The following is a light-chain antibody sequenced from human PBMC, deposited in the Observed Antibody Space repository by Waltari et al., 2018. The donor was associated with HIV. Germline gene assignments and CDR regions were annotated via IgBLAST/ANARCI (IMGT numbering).Light chain of an antibody. CDR1: SSDIGVSKY. J-gene: IGLJ3*02. CDR3: SSYTTSSTWV. V-gene: IGLV2-14*01. CDR2: EVS. Sequence: QSALTQPASVSGSPGQSIPISCTGTSSDIGVSKYVSWYQQQPGKAPKLMISEVSNRPSGVSNRFSGSKSGNTASLTISGLQAEDEADYYCSSYTTSSTWVFGGGTKLTVL.